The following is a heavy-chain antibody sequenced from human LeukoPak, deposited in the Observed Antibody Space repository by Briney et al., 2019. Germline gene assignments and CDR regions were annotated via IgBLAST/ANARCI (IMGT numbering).Heavy chain of an antibody. J-gene: IGHJ4*02. Sequence: GGSLRLSCAASGFIFSDYYMSWIRQAPGKGLEWVSYISSSGSTIYYADSVKGRFTISRDNAKNSLYLQMNSLRAEDTAVYYCASGVKAAMVKFDYWGQGTLVTVSS. CDR1: GFIFSDYY. CDR3: ASGVKAAMVKFDY. V-gene: IGHV3-11*01. CDR2: ISSSGSTI. D-gene: IGHD5-18*01.